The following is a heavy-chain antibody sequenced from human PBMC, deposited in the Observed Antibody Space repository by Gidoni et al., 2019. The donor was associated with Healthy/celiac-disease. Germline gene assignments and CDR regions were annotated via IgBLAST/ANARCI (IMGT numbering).Heavy chain of an antibody. V-gene: IGHV4-34*01. CDR2: INHSGST. CDR1: GGSFSGYS. Sequence: QVQLQQWGAGLLKPSETLSLTCAGYGGSFSGYSWSWSRQPPGKGLAWMGEINHSGSTNYNPSLKSRVTISVDTSKNQFSLKLSSVTAADTAVYYCARGRGAWFGELLMYYYYYGMDVWGQGTTVTVSS. J-gene: IGHJ6*02. CDR3: ARGRGAWFGELLMYYYYYGMDV. D-gene: IGHD3-10*01.